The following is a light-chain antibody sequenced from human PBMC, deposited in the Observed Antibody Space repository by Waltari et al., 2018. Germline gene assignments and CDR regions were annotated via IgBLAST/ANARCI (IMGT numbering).Light chain of an antibody. Sequence: QSALTQPRSVSGSPGQSVTISCTGTSSVVGVYNYVSWYQQHPDKAPKLISYDINKRPSGVPDRFSGSKSGNAASLTISGLQAEDEADYYCCSYVGSNIYWVFGGGTKLTVL. CDR2: DIN. V-gene: IGLV2-11*01. J-gene: IGLJ3*02. CDR1: SSVVGVYNY. CDR3: CSYVGSNIYWV.